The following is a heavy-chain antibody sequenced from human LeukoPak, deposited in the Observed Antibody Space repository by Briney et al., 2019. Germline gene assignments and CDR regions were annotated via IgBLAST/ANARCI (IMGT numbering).Heavy chain of an antibody. V-gene: IGHV3-7*01. CDR1: GFIFSSYA. CDR3: ARKAHGGRVWGTSRTGDALDI. D-gene: IGHD3-16*02. J-gene: IGHJ3*02. CDR2: IKQDINEK. Sequence: GGSLRLSCTASGFIFSSYAMNWVRQAPGKGLEWVANIKQDINEKYYVDSVKGRFTISRDNAKNSLYLQMNSLRAEDTAVYYCARKAHGGRVWGTSRTGDALDIWGQGTMVTVSS.